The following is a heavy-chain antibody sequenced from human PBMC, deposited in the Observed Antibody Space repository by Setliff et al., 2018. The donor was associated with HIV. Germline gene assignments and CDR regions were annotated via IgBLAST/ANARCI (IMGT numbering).Heavy chain of an antibody. CDR2: ISSSSSYI. CDR1: RFTFSSYS. CDR3: ASPYSGSYYPPGYFDY. J-gene: IGHJ4*02. Sequence: GGSLRLSCAASRFTFSSYSVNWVRQAPGKGLEWVSSISSSSSYIYYADSVKGRFTISRDNAKNSLYLQMNSLRAEDTAVYYCASPYSGSYYPPGYFDYWGQGTLVTVS. D-gene: IGHD1-26*01. V-gene: IGHV3-21*01.